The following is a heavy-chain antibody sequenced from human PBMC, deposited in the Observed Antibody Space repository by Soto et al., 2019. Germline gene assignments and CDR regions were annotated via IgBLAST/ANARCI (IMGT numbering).Heavy chain of an antibody. J-gene: IGHJ4*02. CDR1: GFTFSTYA. CDR2: ISGSGGAT. D-gene: IGHD2-2*01. CDR3: ARDCSSSSCSVWHY. V-gene: IGHV3-23*01. Sequence: GSLRLSCAASGFTFSTYAMSWVRQAPGKGLEWVSAISGSGGATYYADSVKGRFTISRDNSKNTLYLQMNSLRAEDTALYYCARDCSSSSCSVWHYWGQGTLVTVSS.